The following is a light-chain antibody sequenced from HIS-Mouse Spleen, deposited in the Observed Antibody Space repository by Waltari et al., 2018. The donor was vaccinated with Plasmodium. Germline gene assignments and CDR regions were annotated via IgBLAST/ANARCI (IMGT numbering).Light chain of an antibody. V-gene: IGKV1-39*01. J-gene: IGKJ4*01. Sequence: DIQMTQSPSSLSASVGDRVTITCRASQSISSYLNWYQQKPGKAPKLLIYAASSLQSGVPSRFSGSGSGTDFTRTISSLQPEDFATYYCQQSYSTPPTFGGGTKVESK. CDR2: AAS. CDR1: QSISSY. CDR3: QQSYSTPPT.